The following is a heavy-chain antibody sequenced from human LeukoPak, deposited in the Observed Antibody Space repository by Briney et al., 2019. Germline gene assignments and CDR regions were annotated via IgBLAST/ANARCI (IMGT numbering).Heavy chain of an antibody. D-gene: IGHD5-18*01. CDR1: GGSISSYY. CDR2: IYYSGST. V-gene: IGHV4-59*01. J-gene: IGHJ3*02. Sequence: SETLSLTCTVSGGSISSYYWSWIRQPPGKGLEWIGYIYYSGSTNYNPSLKSRVTISVDTSKNQFSLKLSSVTAADTAVYYCAGERGYSYDRDDAFDIWGQGTMVTVSS. CDR3: AGERGYSYDRDDAFDI.